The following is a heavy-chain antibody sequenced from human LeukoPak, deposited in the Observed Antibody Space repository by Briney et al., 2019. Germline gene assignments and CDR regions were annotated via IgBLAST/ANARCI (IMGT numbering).Heavy chain of an antibody. J-gene: IGHJ4*02. CDR3: AKVSKDYYGSGSLPYYFDY. Sequence: GGSLRLSCAASGCTLSSYAMSWVRQAPGKGLEWVSAISGSGGSTYYADSVKGRFTISRDNSKNTLYLQMNSLRAEDTAVYYCAKVSKDYYGSGSLPYYFDYWGQGTLVTVSS. D-gene: IGHD3-10*01. CDR1: GCTLSSYA. V-gene: IGHV3-23*01. CDR2: ISGSGGST.